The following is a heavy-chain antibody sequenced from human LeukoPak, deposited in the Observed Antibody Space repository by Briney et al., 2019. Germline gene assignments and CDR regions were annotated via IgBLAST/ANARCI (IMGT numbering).Heavy chain of an antibody. CDR2: IYYSGST. Sequence: SETLSLTCTVSGGSISSGGYYWSWIRQPPGKGLEWIGYIYYSGSTNYNPSLKSRVTISVDTSKNQFSLKLSSVTAADTAVYYCARTDVRGVVDYWGQGTLVTVSS. CDR3: ARTDVRGVVDY. V-gene: IGHV4-61*08. D-gene: IGHD3-10*01. CDR1: GGSISSGGYY. J-gene: IGHJ4*02.